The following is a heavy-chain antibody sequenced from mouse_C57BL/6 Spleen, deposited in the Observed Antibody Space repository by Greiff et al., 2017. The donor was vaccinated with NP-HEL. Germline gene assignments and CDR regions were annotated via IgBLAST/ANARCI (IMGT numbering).Heavy chain of an antibody. CDR1: GFSLTSYG. CDR2: IWRGGST. V-gene: IGHV2-5*01. CDR3: AKRNYGNYDAMDY. J-gene: IGHJ4*01. D-gene: IGHD2-1*01. Sequence: QVQLKESGPGLVQPSQSLSITCTVSGFSLTSYGVHWVRQSPGKGLEWLGVIWRGGSTDYNAAFMSRLSITKDNSKSQVFFKMNSLQADDTAIYYCAKRNYGNYDAMDYWGQGTSVTVSS.